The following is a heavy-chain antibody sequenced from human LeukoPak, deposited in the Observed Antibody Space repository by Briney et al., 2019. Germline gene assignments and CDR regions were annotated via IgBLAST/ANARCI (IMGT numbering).Heavy chain of an antibody. CDR1: GDSISSYY. CDR3: ARGPPPDFDY. V-gene: IGHV4-4*07. J-gene: IGHJ4*02. Sequence: SQTLSLTCTVSGDSISSYYWSWIRQPAGKGLEWIGRIHPSGSTNYNPSLKSRVTLSVDTSKNQFSLKLNSVTAADTAVYYCARGPPPDFDYWGRGTLVTVSS. CDR2: IHPSGST.